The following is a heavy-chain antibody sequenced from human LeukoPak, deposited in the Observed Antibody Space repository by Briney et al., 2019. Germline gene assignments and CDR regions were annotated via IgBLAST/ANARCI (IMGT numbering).Heavy chain of an antibody. V-gene: IGHV1-69*13. D-gene: IGHD3-22*01. J-gene: IGHJ4*02. CDR1: GYTFTSYY. Sequence: ASVKVSCKASGYTFTSYYMHWVRQAPGQGLEWMGGIIPIFGTANYAQKFQGRVTITADESTSTAYMELSSLRSEDTAVYYCARSGDYYYDSSGPQNWGRGTLVTVSS. CDR3: ARSGDYYYDSSGPQN. CDR2: IIPIFGTA.